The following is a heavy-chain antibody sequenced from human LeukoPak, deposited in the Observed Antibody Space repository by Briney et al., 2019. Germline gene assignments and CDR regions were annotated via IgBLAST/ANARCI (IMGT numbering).Heavy chain of an antibody. CDR2: INHSGST. J-gene: IGHJ4*02. V-gene: IGHV4-34*01. CDR1: GGSFSGYY. D-gene: IGHD3-3*02. CDR3: ARGKGIRGSRAEDY. Sequence: SETLSLTCAVYGGSFSGYYWSWIRQPPGKGLEWIGEINHSGSTNYNPSLKSRVTISVDTSKNQFSLKLSSVTAADTAVYYCARGKGIRGSRAEDYWGQGTLVTVSS.